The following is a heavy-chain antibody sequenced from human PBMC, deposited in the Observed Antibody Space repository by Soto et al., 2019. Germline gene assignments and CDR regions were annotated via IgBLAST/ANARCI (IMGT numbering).Heavy chain of an antibody. Sequence: EVQLVESGGGLVQPGGSLRLSCAASGFTFSSYEMNWVRQAPGKGLEWVSYISSSGSTIYYADSVKGRFTISRDNAKNSLYLQMNSLRAEDTAVYYCARFRSSSDYYYGMDVWGQGTTVTVSS. CDR3: ARFRSSSDYYYGMDV. D-gene: IGHD6-6*01. V-gene: IGHV3-48*03. CDR1: GFTFSSYE. J-gene: IGHJ6*02. CDR2: ISSSGSTI.